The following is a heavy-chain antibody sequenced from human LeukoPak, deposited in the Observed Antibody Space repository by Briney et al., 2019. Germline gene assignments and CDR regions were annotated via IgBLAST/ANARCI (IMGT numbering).Heavy chain of an antibody. CDR1: GFTFSSYW. V-gene: IGHV3-53*01. D-gene: IGHD4-17*01. Sequence: PGGSLRLSCAASGFTFSSYWMSWVRQAPGKGLEWVSVIYSSGSTYYADSVKGRFTISRDNSKNTLYLQMNSLRAEDTAVYYCARDLYGVSHDYWGQGTLVTVSS. CDR2: IYSSGST. CDR3: ARDLYGVSHDY. J-gene: IGHJ4*02.